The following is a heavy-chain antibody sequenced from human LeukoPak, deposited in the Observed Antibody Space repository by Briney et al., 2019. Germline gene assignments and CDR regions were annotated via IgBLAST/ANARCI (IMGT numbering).Heavy chain of an antibody. CDR3: ARESTPLRGAFDP. Sequence: AGGSLRLPCAASGXTVRNNHMSWVRQAPGKGLEWVSVIDSRDNTYHADSVKGRFTISRHTSKNTLYLQMNSLRAEDTAVYYCARESTPLRGAFDPWGPGTLVTVSS. CDR2: IDSRDNT. CDR1: GXTVRNNH. J-gene: IGHJ5*02. D-gene: IGHD5-24*01. V-gene: IGHV3-53*04.